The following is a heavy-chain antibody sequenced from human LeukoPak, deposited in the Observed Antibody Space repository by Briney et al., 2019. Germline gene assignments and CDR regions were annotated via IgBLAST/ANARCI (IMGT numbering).Heavy chain of an antibody. D-gene: IGHD3-10*01. CDR3: AKYITMVRGVINSYDY. CDR2: ISYDGSNK. CDR1: GFTFSSYA. V-gene: IGHV3-30*04. J-gene: IGHJ4*02. Sequence: GGSLRLSCAASGFTFSSYAMHWVRQAPGKGLEWVAVISYDGSNKYYADSVKGRFTISRDNSKNTLYLQMNSLRAEDTAVYYCAKYITMVRGVINSYDYWGQGTLVTVSS.